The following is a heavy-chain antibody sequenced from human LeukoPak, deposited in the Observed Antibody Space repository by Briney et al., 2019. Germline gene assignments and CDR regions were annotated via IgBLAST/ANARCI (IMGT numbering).Heavy chain of an antibody. Sequence: GGSLRLSCAASGFTFSSYGMHWVRQAPGNGLEWVAVIWYDGSNKYYADSVKGRFTISRDNSKNTLYLQMNSLRAEDTAVYYCARSQKLVRYYFDYWGQGTLVTVSS. D-gene: IGHD6-13*01. CDR3: ARSQKLVRYYFDY. CDR1: GFTFSSYG. V-gene: IGHV3-33*01. J-gene: IGHJ4*02. CDR2: IWYDGSNK.